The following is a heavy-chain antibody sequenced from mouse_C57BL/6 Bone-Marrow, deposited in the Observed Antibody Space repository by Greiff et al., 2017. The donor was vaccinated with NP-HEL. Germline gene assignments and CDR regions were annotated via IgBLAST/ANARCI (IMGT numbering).Heavy chain of an antibody. D-gene: IGHD3-3*01. CDR1: GYTFTDYY. CDR3: AFGKGRRDLPWFAY. Sequence: EVQLQESGPVLVKPGASVKMSCKASGYTFTDYYMNWVKQSHGKSLEWIGVINPYNGGTSYNQKFKGKATLTVDKSSSTAYMELNSLTSEDSAVYYCAFGKGRRDLPWFAYWGQGTLVTVSA. V-gene: IGHV1-19*01. J-gene: IGHJ3*01. CDR2: INPYNGGT.